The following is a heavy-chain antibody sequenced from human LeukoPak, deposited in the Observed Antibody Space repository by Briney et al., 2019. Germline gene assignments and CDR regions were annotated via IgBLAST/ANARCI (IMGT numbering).Heavy chain of an antibody. D-gene: IGHD1-20*01. CDR3: AKGFLNWNYDY. CDR1: VFTFNNYA. V-gene: IGHV3-23*01. CDR2: ISGSGSNT. Sequence: GGSLRLSCAASVFTFNNYAMSWVGQAPGKGLQWVSTISGSGSNTYYADSVKGRFTISRDNSKNTLYLQMDSLRAEDTAVYYCAKGFLNWNYDYWGQGTLVTVSS. J-gene: IGHJ4*02.